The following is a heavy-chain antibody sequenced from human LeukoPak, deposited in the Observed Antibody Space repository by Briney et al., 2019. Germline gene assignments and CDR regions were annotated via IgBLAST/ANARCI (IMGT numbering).Heavy chain of an antibody. J-gene: IGHJ4*02. D-gene: IGHD6-19*01. CDR2: ISISDGT. CDR3: ARLRRNGNDWYADDS. Sequence: PSETLSLTCTVSDASVSSNYWSWIRQSAAKGLEWIGRISISDGTNYSPSLKSRVSMSVDASKNQFSLILTSATAADAAVYYCARLRRNGNDWYADDSWGQGILVTVSS. CDR1: DASVSSNY. V-gene: IGHV4-4*07.